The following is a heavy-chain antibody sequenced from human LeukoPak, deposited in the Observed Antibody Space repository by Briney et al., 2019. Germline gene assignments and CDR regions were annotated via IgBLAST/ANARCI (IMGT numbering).Heavy chain of an antibody. V-gene: IGHV4-34*01. Sequence: PSETLSLTCAVYGGSFSGYYWSWIRQPPGKGLEWIGEINHSGSTNYNPYLKSRVTISVNTSKTQFSLKLSSVTAADTAVYYCAGAFPEAHSSSWPDDYYYYYYMDVWGKGTTVTVSS. CDR1: GGSFSGYY. CDR3: AGAFPEAHSSSWPDDYYYYYYMDV. J-gene: IGHJ6*03. CDR2: INHSGST. D-gene: IGHD6-13*01.